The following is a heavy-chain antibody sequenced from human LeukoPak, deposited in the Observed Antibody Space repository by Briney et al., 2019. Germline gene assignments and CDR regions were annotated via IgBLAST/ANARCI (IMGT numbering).Heavy chain of an antibody. CDR2: IWYDGSNK. CDR3: AKATCSGANCFSNSRDAFDL. CDR1: GIIFSDFG. Sequence: PGGSLRLSCVASGIIFSDFGMHWVRQAPGKGLEWMAIIWYDGSNKYYADSVKGRFTISRDNSQNTMYLQMNSLRAEDTAVYYCAKATCSGANCFSNSRDAFDLGGQGTMVTVSS. D-gene: IGHD2-15*01. V-gene: IGHV3-33*06. J-gene: IGHJ3*01.